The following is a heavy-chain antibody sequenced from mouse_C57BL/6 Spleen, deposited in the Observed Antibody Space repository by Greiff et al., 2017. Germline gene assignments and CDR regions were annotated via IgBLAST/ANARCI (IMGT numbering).Heavy chain of an antibody. V-gene: IGHV1-19*01. D-gene: IGHD4-1*01. J-gene: IGHJ3*01. CDR1: GYTFTDYY. Sequence: VQLQQSGPVLVKPGASVKMSCKASGYTFTDYYMNWVKQSHGKSLEWIGVINPYNGGTSYNQKFKGKATLTVDKSSSTAYMELNSLASEDSAVYYCARGELGQGGFAYWGQGTLVTVAA. CDR3: ARGELGQGGFAY. CDR2: INPYNGGT.